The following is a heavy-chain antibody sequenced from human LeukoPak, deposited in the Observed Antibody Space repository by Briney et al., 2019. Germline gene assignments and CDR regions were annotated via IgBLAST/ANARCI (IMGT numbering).Heavy chain of an antibody. D-gene: IGHD3-3*01. Sequence: SVKVSCKASGGTFSSYAISWVRQAPGQGLEWMGGIIPILGTANYAQKFQGRVTITADESTSTAYMELSSLRSEDTAVYYCARGTRDRSWEYYDFWSGYLRFDYWGQGTLVTVSS. CDR3: ARGTRDRSWEYYDFWSGYLRFDY. V-gene: IGHV1-69*01. CDR2: IIPILGTA. CDR1: GGTFSSYA. J-gene: IGHJ4*02.